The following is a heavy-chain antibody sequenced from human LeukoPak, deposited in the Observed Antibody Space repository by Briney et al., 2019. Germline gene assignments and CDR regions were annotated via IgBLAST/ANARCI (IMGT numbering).Heavy chain of an antibody. CDR2: IYYSGST. J-gene: IGHJ4*02. CDR1: GGSISSSSYY. CDR3: ARIPYGDYVFDY. V-gene: IGHV4-39*07. D-gene: IGHD4-17*01. Sequence: SETLSLTCTVSGGSISSSSYYWGWIRQPPGKGLEWIGSIYYSGSTYYNPSLKSRVTISVDTSKNQFSLKLSSVTAADTAVYYCARIPYGDYVFDYWGQGTLVTVSS.